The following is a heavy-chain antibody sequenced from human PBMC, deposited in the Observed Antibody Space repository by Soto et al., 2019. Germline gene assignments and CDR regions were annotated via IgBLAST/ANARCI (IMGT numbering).Heavy chain of an antibody. CDR3: ARAGTWGSKLDY. J-gene: IGHJ4*02. Sequence: SETLSLTCTVSGGSISSGDYYWSWIRQPPGKGLEWIGYIYYSGSTYYNPSLKSRVTISVDTSKNQFSLKLSSVTAADTAVYYCARAGTWGSKLDYWGQGTLVTVSS. CDR1: GGSISSGDYY. CDR2: IYYSGST. V-gene: IGHV4-30-4*01. D-gene: IGHD3-16*01.